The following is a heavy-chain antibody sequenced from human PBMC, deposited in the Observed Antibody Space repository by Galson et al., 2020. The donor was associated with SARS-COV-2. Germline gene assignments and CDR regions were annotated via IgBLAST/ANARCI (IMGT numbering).Heavy chain of an antibody. CDR1: GFTFSSYA. D-gene: IGHD4-17*01. CDR3: AKDEATVVTGDWYFDL. V-gene: IGHV3-23*01. CDR2: ISGSGGST. Sequence: GESLKISCAASGFTFSSYAMSWVRQAPGKGLEWVSAISGSGGSTYYADPVKGRFTISRDNSKNTLYLQMNSLRAEDTAVYYCAKDEATVVTGDWYFDLWGRGTLVTVSS. J-gene: IGHJ2*01.